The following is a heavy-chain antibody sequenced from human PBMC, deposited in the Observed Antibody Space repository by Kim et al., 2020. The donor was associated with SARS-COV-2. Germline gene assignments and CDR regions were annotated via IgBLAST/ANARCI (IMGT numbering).Heavy chain of an antibody. Sequence: SETLSLTCTVSGGSISSSSYYWGWIRQPPGKGLEWIGSIYYSGSTYYNPSLKSRVTISVDTSKNQFSLKLSSVTAADTAVYYCAKGKSSSGWDYWGQGTL. CDR3: AKGKSSSGWDY. V-gene: IGHV4-39*07. J-gene: IGHJ4*02. CDR1: GGSISSSSYY. D-gene: IGHD6-19*01. CDR2: IYYSGST.